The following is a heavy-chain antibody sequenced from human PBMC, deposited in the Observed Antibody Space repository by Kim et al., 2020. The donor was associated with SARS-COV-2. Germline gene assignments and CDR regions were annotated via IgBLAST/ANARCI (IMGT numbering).Heavy chain of an antibody. D-gene: IGHD6-19*01. CDR3: AREDTSGWSRVDY. Sequence: GGSLRLSCAASGFTFSSYEMNWVRQAPGKGLVWVSYISSSGSTIYYADSVKGRFTISRDNAKNSLYLQMNSLRAEDTAVYYCAREDTSGWSRVDYWGQGTLVTVSS. CDR2: ISSSGSTI. V-gene: IGHV3-48*03. J-gene: IGHJ4*02. CDR1: GFTFSSYE.